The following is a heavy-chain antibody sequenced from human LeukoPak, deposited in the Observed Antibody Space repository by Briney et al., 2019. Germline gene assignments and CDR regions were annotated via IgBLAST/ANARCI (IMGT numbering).Heavy chain of an antibody. CDR3: GRDLHFRVYDSSIYYPY. J-gene: IGHJ4*02. CDR1: GFTFSSYA. D-gene: IGHD3-22*01. V-gene: IGHV3-30*04. CDR2: ISYDGSNK. Sequence: GGSLRLSCAASGFTFSSYAMHWVRQAPGKGLEWVAVISYDGSNKDYADSVKGRFTISRDNSKNTLYLQMNSLRAEDTAVYYCGRDLHFRVYDSSIYYPYWGQGTLVTVSS.